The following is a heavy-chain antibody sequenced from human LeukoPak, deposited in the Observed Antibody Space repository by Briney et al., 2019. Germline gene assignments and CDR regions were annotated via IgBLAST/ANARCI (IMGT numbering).Heavy chain of an antibody. CDR2: IRYDGSNK. Sequence: PGGSLRLSCAASGFTFSSYGMHWVRQAPGKGLEWVAFIRYDGSNKYYADSVRGRFTISRDNSKNTLYLQMNSLRAEDTAVYYCAKGTKHKPLRTFSYYCYMDVWGKGTTVTISS. CDR1: GFTFSSYG. J-gene: IGHJ6*03. CDR3: AKGTKHKPLRTFSYYCYMDV. D-gene: IGHD3-16*01. V-gene: IGHV3-30*02.